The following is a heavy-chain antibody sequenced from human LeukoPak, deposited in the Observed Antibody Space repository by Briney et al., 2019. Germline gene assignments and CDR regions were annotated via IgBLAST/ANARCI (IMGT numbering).Heavy chain of an antibody. CDR2: SSHDGSKQ. D-gene: IGHD4-17*01. J-gene: IGHJ3*01. Sequence: PGGSLRLSCAASGFTLSYYGMHWVRQAPGKGLEWVAVSSHDGSKQYYADSVRGRFTISRDNSKKTLSLQMDSLRLEDTAVYHCAKVTTLLIREFDSWRQGTMVTVSS. CDR3: AKVTTLLIREFDS. V-gene: IGHV3-30*18. CDR1: GFTLSYYG.